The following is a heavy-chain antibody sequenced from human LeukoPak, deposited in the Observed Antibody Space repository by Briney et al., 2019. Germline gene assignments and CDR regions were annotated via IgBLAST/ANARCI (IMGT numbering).Heavy chain of an antibody. Sequence: GGSLRLSXAASGFTFSGCGMHWVCQAPGKGLEWVAFIWYDGRDKYYADSVKGQFTISRDNSKNTLYLQMNSLRAEDTAVYYCAKDPYSYGSYFDYWGQGTPVTVSS. CDR1: GFTFSGCG. V-gene: IGHV3-30*02. D-gene: IGHD5-18*01. CDR3: AKDPYSYGSYFDY. CDR2: IWYDGRDK. J-gene: IGHJ4*02.